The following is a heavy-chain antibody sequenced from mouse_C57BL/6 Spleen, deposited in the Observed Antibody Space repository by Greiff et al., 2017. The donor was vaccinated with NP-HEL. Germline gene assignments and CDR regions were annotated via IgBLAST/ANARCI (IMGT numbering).Heavy chain of an antibody. V-gene: IGHV5-4*01. CDR3: ARDHSNGDYFDY. D-gene: IGHD2-5*01. CDR1: GFTFSSYA. CDR2: ISDGGSYT. J-gene: IGHJ2*01. Sequence: EVQGVESGGGLVKPGGSLKLSCAASGFTFSSYAMSWVRQTPEKRLEWVATISDGGSYTYYPDNVKGRFTISRDNAKNNLYLQMSHLKSEDTAMYYCARDHSNGDYFDYWGQGTTLTVSS.